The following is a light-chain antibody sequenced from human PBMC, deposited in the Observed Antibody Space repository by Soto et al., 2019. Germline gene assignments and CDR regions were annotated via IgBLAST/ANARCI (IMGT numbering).Light chain of an antibody. CDR3: QQYNSYWT. Sequence: GDRVTITCRASESMSNCLAWYQQKPGKAPKLLISGASSLQSGVPSRFSGSGSGTEFTLTISSLQPDDFATYYCQQYNSYWTFGQGTKVDIK. CDR2: GAS. CDR1: ESMSNC. J-gene: IGKJ1*01. V-gene: IGKV1-5*01.